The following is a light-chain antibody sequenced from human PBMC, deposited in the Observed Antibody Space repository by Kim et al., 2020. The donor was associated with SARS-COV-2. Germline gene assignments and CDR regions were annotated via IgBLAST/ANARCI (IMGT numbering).Light chain of an antibody. J-gene: IGLJ2*01. CDR3: MIWPRNAVL. Sequence: LTCTLPSDITVGGHNVSGFQQKPGSPPRYLLYYFSDSDKGQGSGVPSRFSGSKDASANTGILLISGLQSEDEADYYCMIWPRNAVLFGGGTQLTVL. CDR2: YFSDSDK. CDR1: SDITVGGHN. V-gene: IGLV5-37*01.